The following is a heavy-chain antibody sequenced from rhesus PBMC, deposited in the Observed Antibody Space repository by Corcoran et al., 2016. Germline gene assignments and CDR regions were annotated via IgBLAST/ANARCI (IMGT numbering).Heavy chain of an antibody. CDR3: ARVPGGYSGSYYYSP. V-gene: IGHV4-147*01. D-gene: IGHD3-16*01. CDR1: GSPICSNY. CDR2: IDGSRGST. Sequence: QVQLQESGPGLVKTLETLSLTCAVSGSPICSNYWSWIRQPSGKGLEWIGYIDGSRGSTIYHPSLNSRVTISTDTANNQFSLKLSSVTASDTALYYCARVPGGYSGSYYYSPWGQGVLVTVSS. J-gene: IGHJ4*01.